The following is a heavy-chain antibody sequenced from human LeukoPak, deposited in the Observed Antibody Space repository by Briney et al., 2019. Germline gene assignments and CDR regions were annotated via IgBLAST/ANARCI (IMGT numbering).Heavy chain of an antibody. D-gene: IGHD6-13*01. J-gene: IGHJ4*02. CDR2: ISGSGGST. CDR3: AKGLIAAAGMAAGDY. CDR1: GFTFSSYA. V-gene: IGHV3-23*01. Sequence: GGSLRLSCAASGFTFSSYAMSWVRQAPGKGLVWVSAISGSGGSTYYADSVKGRFTISRDNSKNTLYLQMNSLRAEDTAVYYCAKGLIAAAGMAAGDYWGQGTLVTVSS.